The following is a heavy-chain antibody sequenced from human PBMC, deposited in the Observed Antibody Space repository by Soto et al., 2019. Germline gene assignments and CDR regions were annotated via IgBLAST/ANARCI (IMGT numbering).Heavy chain of an antibody. J-gene: IGHJ5*02. CDR2: IYYSGST. Sequence: QVQLQESAPGLVKPSQTLSLTCTVSGGSISSGGYYWSWIRQHPGKGLEWIVYIYYSGSTYYNPSLKSRVTISVDASKNQFSLKLSSVTAANTAVYYCAKGRQADTAPLGWFHPWGQEALVIVSS. CDR1: GGSISSGGYY. CDR3: AKGRQADTAPLGWFHP. D-gene: IGHD5-18*01. V-gene: IGHV4-31*03.